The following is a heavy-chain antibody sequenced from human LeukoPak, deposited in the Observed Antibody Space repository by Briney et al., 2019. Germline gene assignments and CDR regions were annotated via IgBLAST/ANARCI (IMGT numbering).Heavy chain of an antibody. J-gene: IGHJ4*02. D-gene: IGHD3-10*01. V-gene: IGHV3-15*01. Sequence: GGSLRLSCAASGFAFNKAWMSWVRLAPGKGLEWVGRIKNKGDGGTTDYAAPVKGRFTVSRDDSKSTLYLQMNSLKTEDTAVYYCTTSGTPFEYWGQGTLVTVSS. CDR3: TTSGTPFEY. CDR1: GFAFNKAW. CDR2: IKNKGDGGTT.